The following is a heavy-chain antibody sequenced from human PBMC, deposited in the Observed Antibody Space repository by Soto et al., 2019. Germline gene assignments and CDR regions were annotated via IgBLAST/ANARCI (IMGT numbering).Heavy chain of an antibody. J-gene: IGHJ4*02. D-gene: IGHD1-26*01. CDR2: FDPEDGET. CDR1: GYTLTELS. V-gene: IGHV1-24*01. Sequence: ASVKVSCKVSGYTLTELSMHWVRQAPGKGLEWMGGFDPEDGETIYAQKFQGRVTMTEDTSTDTAYMELSSLRSEDTAVYYCATRDPIEISGSYDYWGQGTLVTVSS. CDR3: ATRDPIEISGSYDY.